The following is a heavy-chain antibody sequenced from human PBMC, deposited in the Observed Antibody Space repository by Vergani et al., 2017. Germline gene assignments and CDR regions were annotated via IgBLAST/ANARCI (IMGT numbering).Heavy chain of an antibody. Sequence: EVQLVETGGGLIQPGRSLRLSCAASGFSVSSYYMSWVRQAPGQGLEWVSVIYNDGNTYYTDSVKGRFTITRDNSKNTLYLQMNSRGVEDTAVYYWTSDREFGYWGQGVAVIVS. CDR1: GFSVSSYY. J-gene: IGHJ4*02. CDR3: TSDREFGY. D-gene: IGHD1-26*01. V-gene: IGHV3-53*02. CDR2: IYNDGNT.